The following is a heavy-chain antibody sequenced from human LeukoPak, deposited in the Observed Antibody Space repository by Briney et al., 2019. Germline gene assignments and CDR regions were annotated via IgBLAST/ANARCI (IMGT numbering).Heavy chain of an antibody. CDR3: ARLESAHNGFYFDY. CDR2: ISAYNGNT. V-gene: IGHV1-18*01. Sequence: ASVKVFCKASGYTFTSYGISWVRQAPGQGLEWMGWISAYNGNTNYAQKLQGRVTMTTDTSTSTAYMELRSLRSDDTAVYYCARLESAHNGFYFDYWGQGTLVTVSS. CDR1: GYTFTSYG. J-gene: IGHJ4*02. D-gene: IGHD1-1*01.